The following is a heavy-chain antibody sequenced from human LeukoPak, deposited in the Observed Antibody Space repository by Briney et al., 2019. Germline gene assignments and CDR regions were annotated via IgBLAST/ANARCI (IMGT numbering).Heavy chain of an antibody. D-gene: IGHD2-2*01. V-gene: IGHV5-51*01. CDR2: IYPGDSDT. CDR1: GYSFTSYW. Sequence: GESLKTSCKGSGYSFTSYWIGWVPQMPGKGLGWMGIIYPGDSDTRYSPSFQGHVTISADKSISTAYLQWSSLKASDTAMYYCARLVTNVDHFQHWGQGTLVTVSA. J-gene: IGHJ1*01. CDR3: ARLVTNVDHFQH.